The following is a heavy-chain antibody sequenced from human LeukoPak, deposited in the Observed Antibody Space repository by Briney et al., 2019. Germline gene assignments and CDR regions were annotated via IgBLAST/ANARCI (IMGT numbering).Heavy chain of an antibody. CDR2: LSSSGSAF. CDR3: ARSARLMKGVVEVTALDD. CDR1: GFTFRSYE. J-gene: IGHJ4*02. D-gene: IGHD3-3*01. Sequence: GGSLRLSCADSGFTFRSYEMNWVRQAPGKGLEWVAYLSSSGSAFSYADSVKGRFTIARDNAKNSVYLEMSSLRADDTAVYYCARSARLMKGVVEVTALDDWGQGTLVTVSS. V-gene: IGHV3-48*03.